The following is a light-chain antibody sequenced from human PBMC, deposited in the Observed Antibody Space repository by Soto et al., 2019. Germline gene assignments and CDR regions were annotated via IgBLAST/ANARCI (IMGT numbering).Light chain of an antibody. J-gene: IGKJ2*01. CDR1: QSVSGNY. V-gene: IGKV3-20*01. CDR3: QQYGSSPPYT. CDR2: GSS. Sequence: EIVLTQSPGTLSLSPGERATLSCRASQSVSGNYLAWYQQKPRQSPGLLIYGSSDRATGIPDRFSGSGSGTDFTLTITRVEPDDFAVYYCQQYGSSPPYTFGQGTKLEIK.